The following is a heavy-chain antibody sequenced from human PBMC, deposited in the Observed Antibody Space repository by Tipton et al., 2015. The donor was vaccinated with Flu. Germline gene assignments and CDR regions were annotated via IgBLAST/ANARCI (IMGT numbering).Heavy chain of an antibody. CDR1: GVSISSGGYS. Sequence: LSLTCAVSGVSISSGGYSWSWIRQPPGKGLEWIGYIYHTGRTYYNPSLKSRVTISVDRSKNQVSLMLSSVTAADTAVYYCARGRYCSSGTCDAFDIWGHGTMVTVSS. CDR2: IYHTGRT. V-gene: IGHV4-30-2*01. J-gene: IGHJ3*02. CDR3: ARGRYCSSGTCDAFDI. D-gene: IGHD2-15*01.